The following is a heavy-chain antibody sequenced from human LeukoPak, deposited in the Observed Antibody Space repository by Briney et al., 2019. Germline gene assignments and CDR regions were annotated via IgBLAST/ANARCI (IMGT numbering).Heavy chain of an antibody. CDR1: GFTFNSYD. J-gene: IGHJ3*02. Sequence: PGGSLRLSCAASGFTFNSYDMVWVRQAPGKGLEWVSYISPSGSVMSYSDSVKGRFTVSRDNAKSLMYLQMSSLRAEDTAVYYCARNGGGLGIWGQGTMVTVSS. V-gene: IGHV3-48*03. CDR2: ISPSGSVM. CDR3: ARNGGGLGI. D-gene: IGHD2-15*01.